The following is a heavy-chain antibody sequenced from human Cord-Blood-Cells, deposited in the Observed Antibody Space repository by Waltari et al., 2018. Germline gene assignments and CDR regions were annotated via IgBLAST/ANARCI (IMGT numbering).Heavy chain of an antibody. J-gene: IGHJ4*02. V-gene: IGHV1-58*01. CDR1: GFTFTSSA. CDR2: IVVGSGKT. CDR3: AATPNYDILTGYYNYFDY. D-gene: IGHD3-9*01. Sequence: QMQLVQSGPEVKKPGTSVKVSCKASGFTFTSSAVQWVRQARGQRLEWIGWIVVGSGKTNDAKKFQERVTITRDMSTSTAYMELSSLRSEDTAVYYCAATPNYDILTGYYNYFDYWGQGTLVTVSS.